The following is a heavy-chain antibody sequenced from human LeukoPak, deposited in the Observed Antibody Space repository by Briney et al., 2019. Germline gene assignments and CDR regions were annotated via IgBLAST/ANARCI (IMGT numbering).Heavy chain of an antibody. J-gene: IGHJ4*02. D-gene: IGHD6-19*01. V-gene: IGHV3-74*01. CDR2: MNSDGSST. CDR3: ARGYSSGWNNLDY. CDR1: GFTFATFG. Sequence: GGSLRLSCEASGFTFATFGMTWVPQPQGKGLLWVSRMNSDGSSTSYADSVKGRFTISRDNAKNTLYMQMNSLRAEDTAVYYCARGYSSGWNNLDYWGQGTLVTVSS.